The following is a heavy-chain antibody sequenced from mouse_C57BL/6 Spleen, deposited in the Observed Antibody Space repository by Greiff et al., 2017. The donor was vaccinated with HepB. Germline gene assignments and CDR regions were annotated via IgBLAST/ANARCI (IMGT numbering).Heavy chain of an antibody. Sequence: VQLLQSGAELARPGASVKLSCKASGYTFTSYGISWVKQRTGQGLEWIGEIYPRSGNTYYNEKFKGKATLTADKSSSTAYMELRSLTSEDSAVYFCAKRHYRDSWLADWGQGTLVTVSA. V-gene: IGHV1-81*01. J-gene: IGHJ3*01. CDR1: GYTFTSYG. CDR2: IYPRSGNT. CDR3: AKRHYRDSWLAD. D-gene: IGHD2-14*01.